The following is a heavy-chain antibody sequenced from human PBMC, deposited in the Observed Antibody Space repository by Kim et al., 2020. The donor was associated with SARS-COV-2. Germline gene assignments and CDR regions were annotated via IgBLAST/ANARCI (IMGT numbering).Heavy chain of an antibody. D-gene: IGHD7-27*01. J-gene: IGHJ3*01. CDR2: IYHSGGT. Sequence: SETLSLTCAVSGGSISSSNWWSWVRQPPGGGLEGRGEIYHSGGTNYNPSLKSRVTITVDKSKNQFSLKLSSVTAAVTAVYYCARDFWGFGRGAFDVWGQGTMVTVSS. V-gene: IGHV4-4*02. CDR3: ARDFWGFGRGAFDV. CDR1: GGSISSSNW.